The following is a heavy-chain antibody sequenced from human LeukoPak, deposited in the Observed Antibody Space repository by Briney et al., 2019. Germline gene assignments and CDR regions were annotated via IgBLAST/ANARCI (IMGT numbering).Heavy chain of an antibody. D-gene: IGHD3-10*01. V-gene: IGHV3-23*01. CDR1: GFTFSSYA. Sequence: GRSLRLSCVASGFTFSSYAMSWVRQAPGKGLEWASTISAGGGNTYYADSVKGRFTISRDDSKDTLYLQMNSLRAEDTAIYYCAKGSSNYYYDYWGQGILVTVSS. J-gene: IGHJ4*02. CDR2: ISAGGGNT. CDR3: AKGSSNYYYDY.